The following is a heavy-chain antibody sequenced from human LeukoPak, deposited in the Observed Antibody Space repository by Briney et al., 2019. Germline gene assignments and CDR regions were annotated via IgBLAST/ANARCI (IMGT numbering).Heavy chain of an antibody. Sequence: ASVKVSCKASGYTFTGYYMHWVRQAPGQGLEWMGWINPNSGGTNYAQKFQGRVTMTRDTSISTAYMELSRLRSDDTAVYYCARGPMRVVVPAVPVYGLDYWGQGTLVTVSS. CDR2: INPNSGGT. CDR3: ARGPMRVVVPAVPVYGLDY. CDR1: GYTFTGYY. D-gene: IGHD2-2*01. J-gene: IGHJ4*02. V-gene: IGHV1-2*02.